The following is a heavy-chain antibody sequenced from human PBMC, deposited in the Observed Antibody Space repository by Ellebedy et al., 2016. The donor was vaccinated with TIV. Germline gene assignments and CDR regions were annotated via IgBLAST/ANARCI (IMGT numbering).Heavy chain of an antibody. Sequence: ASVKVSCXASRGTFSSYAMHWVRQAPGQRLEWMGWINAGNGNTKYSQKFQGRVTITRDTSASTAYMELSSLRSEDTAVYYCARDMEGVYYYDSSGYENWGQGTLVTVSS. J-gene: IGHJ4*02. CDR1: RGTFSSYA. CDR3: ARDMEGVYYYDSSGYEN. D-gene: IGHD3-22*01. V-gene: IGHV1-3*01. CDR2: INAGNGNT.